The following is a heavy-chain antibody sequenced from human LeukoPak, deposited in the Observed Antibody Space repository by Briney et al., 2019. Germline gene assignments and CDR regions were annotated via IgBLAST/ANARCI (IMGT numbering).Heavy chain of an antibody. J-gene: IGHJ4*02. Sequence: ASVKVSCKASGYTFTSNYIHWVRQAPGQGLEWMGMIYPRDGSTSYAQKFQGRVTVTRDTSTSTVHMELRGLRSEDTAVYYCARDQEGFDYWGQGTLVTVSS. CDR2: IYPRDGST. V-gene: IGHV1-46*01. CDR1: GYTFTSNY. CDR3: ARDQEGFDY.